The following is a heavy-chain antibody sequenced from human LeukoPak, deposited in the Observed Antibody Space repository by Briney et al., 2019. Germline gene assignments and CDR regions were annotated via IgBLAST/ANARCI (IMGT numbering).Heavy chain of an antibody. CDR3: ARVWCSSTSCYTSPLDY. Sequence: PGGSLRLSCAASGFTFSNYWIHWVRQAPGKGLVWVSRIKSDGSSTIYADSVKGRFTISRDNAKNTLSLQMNSLRAEDTAVYYCARVWCSSTSCYTSPLDYWGQRTLVTVSP. V-gene: IGHV3-74*01. CDR1: GFTFSNYW. D-gene: IGHD2-2*02. J-gene: IGHJ4*02. CDR2: IKSDGSST.